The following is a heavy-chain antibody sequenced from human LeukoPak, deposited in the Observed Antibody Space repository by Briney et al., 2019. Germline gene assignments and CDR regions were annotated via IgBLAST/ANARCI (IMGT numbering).Heavy chain of an antibody. Sequence: GWSLRLSCVACVFSYGSYWIAWVRQAGGKGLDGVANMNHDGIEKYHVDSVRGRFTIYRHNTKNALYLPASSLRVEHGAGCYCAREGREGYNYPALDFWGQGILVTVSS. CDR1: VFSYGSYW. CDR2: MNHDGIEK. CDR3: AREGREGYNYPALDF. D-gene: IGHD5-24*01. V-gene: IGHV3-7*05. J-gene: IGHJ4*02.